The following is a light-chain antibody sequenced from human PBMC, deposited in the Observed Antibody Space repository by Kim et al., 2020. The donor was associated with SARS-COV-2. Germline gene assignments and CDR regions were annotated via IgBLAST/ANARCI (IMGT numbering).Light chain of an antibody. CDR3: CSYAGSSTYV. Sequence: GQSVAISCTGTSSDVGDYDYVSWYQQHPGKAPKLMIYDVSRRPSGVPDRFSGSKSGNTASLTISGLQTEDEADYYCCSYAGSSTYVFGTGTKVTVL. CDR1: SSDVGDYDY. CDR2: DVS. J-gene: IGLJ1*01. V-gene: IGLV2-11*01.